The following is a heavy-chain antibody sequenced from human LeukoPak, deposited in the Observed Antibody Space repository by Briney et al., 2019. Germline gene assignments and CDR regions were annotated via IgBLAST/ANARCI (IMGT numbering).Heavy chain of an antibody. CDR3: AGARIAVAGTGSYWYSDL. Sequence: SETLSLTCTVSGGSISSYYWSWIQQPAGKGLEWIGRIYTSGSTNYNPSLKSRVTMSVDTSKNQFSLKLSSVTAADTAVYYCAGARIAVAGTGSYWYSDLWGRGTLVTVSS. J-gene: IGHJ2*01. D-gene: IGHD6-19*01. CDR2: IYTSGST. V-gene: IGHV4-4*07. CDR1: GGSISSYY.